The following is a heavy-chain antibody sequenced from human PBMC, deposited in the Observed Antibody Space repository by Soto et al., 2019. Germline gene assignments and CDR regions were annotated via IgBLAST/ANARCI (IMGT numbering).Heavy chain of an antibody. J-gene: IGHJ4*02. D-gene: IGHD2-21*02. CDR1: GFNLSSYW. CDR2: IQRDGSET. Sequence: EVQLVVSGGGLVQPVWSLRLSCAASGFNLSSYWMSWVRQAPGKGLEWVANIQRDGSETSYVDSVKGRFTISRDNAKNSLDLQMNSLRAEATAGYYCARGGPCDGVPRYWGQGTMVTVSS. V-gene: IGHV3-7*01. CDR3: ARGGPCDGVPRY.